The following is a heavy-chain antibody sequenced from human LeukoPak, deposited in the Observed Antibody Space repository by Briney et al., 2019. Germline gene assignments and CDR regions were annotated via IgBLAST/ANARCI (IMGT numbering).Heavy chain of an antibody. D-gene: IGHD5-18*01. Sequence: GGSLRLSCAASGFIFSSYSMNWVRQAPGKGLEWVSSISSSSIYTYYADSVKGRFTISRDNAGNSLYLQMNSLRAEDTAVYYCARAIQLWLLDYWGQGTLVTVSS. J-gene: IGHJ4*02. CDR1: GFIFSSYS. CDR3: ARAIQLWLLDY. CDR2: ISSSSIYT. V-gene: IGHV3-21*01.